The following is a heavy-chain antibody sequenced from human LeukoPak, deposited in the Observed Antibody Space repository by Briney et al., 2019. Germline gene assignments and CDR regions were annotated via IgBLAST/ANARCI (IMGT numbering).Heavy chain of an antibody. Sequence: SETLSLTCTVSGGSISSSSYYWGWIRQPPGKGLEWIGSIYYSGSTYYNPSLKSRVTISVDTSKDQFSLKLSSVTAADTAVYYCARREHIAVVTAIHNWFDPWGQGTLVTVSS. CDR2: IYYSGST. J-gene: IGHJ5*02. CDR1: GGSISSSSYY. V-gene: IGHV4-39*01. CDR3: ARREHIAVVTAIHNWFDP. D-gene: IGHD2-21*02.